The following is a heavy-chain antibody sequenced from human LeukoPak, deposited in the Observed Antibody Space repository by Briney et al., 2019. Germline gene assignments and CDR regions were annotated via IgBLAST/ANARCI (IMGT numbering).Heavy chain of an antibody. J-gene: IGHJ4*02. D-gene: IGHD3-22*01. CDR1: GYSFMSYW. Sequence: GESLKISCQGSGYSFMSYWIGWVRQMPGKGLEWMGIIYPGDSYTRYSPSFQGQVTIPADKSISTAYLQWSSLKASDTAMYYCARHKVSGYYYDSSGYYYDYWGQGTLVTVSS. CDR3: ARHKVSGYYYDSSGYYYDY. CDR2: IYPGDSYT. V-gene: IGHV5-51*01.